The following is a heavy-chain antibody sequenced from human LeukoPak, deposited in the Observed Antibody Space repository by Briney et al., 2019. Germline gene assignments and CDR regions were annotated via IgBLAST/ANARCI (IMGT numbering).Heavy chain of an antibody. J-gene: IGHJ4*02. CDR1: GGSISSYY. CDR2: IYYSGST. V-gene: IGHV4-59*01. CDR3: AGDRGYYGSGSYFDY. D-gene: IGHD3-10*01. Sequence: PSETLSLTCTVSGGSISSYYWSWIRQPPGKGLEWIGYIYYSGSTNYNPSLKSRVTISVDTSKNQFSLKLSSVTAADTAVYYCAGDRGYYGSGSYFDYWGQGTLVTVSS.